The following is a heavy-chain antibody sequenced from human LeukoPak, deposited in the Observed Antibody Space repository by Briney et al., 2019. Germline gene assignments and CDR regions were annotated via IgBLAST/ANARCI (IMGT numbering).Heavy chain of an antibody. Sequence: SQTLSLTCTVSGGSISSGGYYWSWIRQPPGKGLEWIGYINFSGNTNYTPSLKSRVTISVDTSKNQFSLNLNSVTAADTAVYYCARGRWRIDYWGQGTLVTVSS. CDR2: INFSGNT. J-gene: IGHJ4*02. V-gene: IGHV4-61*08. CDR1: GGSISSGGYY. CDR3: ARGRWRIDY. D-gene: IGHD4-23*01.